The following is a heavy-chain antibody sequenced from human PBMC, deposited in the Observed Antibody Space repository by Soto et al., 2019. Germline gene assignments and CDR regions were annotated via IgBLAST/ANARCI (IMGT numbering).Heavy chain of an antibody. V-gene: IGHV3-23*01. J-gene: IGHJ5*02. CDR2: VSYSGGST. CDR3: AKHPYSTGWSGWFDP. Sequence: EVQLLDSGGGVAQPGGSLRLSCAASGFTFTSFAMSWVRQAPGKGLEWVSAVSYSGGSTYYADSVKGRFTISRDNSKSTLYLQMNSLRAEDTALYYCAKHPYSTGWSGWFDPWGQGTLVTVSS. D-gene: IGHD6-19*01. CDR1: GFTFTSFA.